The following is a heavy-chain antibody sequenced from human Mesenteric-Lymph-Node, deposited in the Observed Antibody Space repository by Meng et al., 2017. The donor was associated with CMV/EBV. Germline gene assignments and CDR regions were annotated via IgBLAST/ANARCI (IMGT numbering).Heavy chain of an antibody. CDR3: ARDILRPKRGYGEFDC. D-gene: IGHD4-17*01. Sequence: ASVKVSCKASGYTFTDYYIHWVRQAPGQGLEWMGWMDPNGGGTNDAQKFRGRVTMTRDTSISTAYMELSRLRSDDTAVYYCARDILRPKRGYGEFDCWGQGTLVTVSS. V-gene: IGHV1-2*02. CDR2: MDPNGGGT. CDR1: GYTFTDYY. J-gene: IGHJ4*02.